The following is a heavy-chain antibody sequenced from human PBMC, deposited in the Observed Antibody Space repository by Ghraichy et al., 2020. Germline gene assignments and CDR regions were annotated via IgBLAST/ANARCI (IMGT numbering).Heavy chain of an antibody. CDR2: INHSGAT. J-gene: IGHJ3*02. CDR1: GGSFNDYS. V-gene: IGHV4-34*01. CDR3: ARRSYSGYSGAFDI. Sequence: SCAVFGGSFNDYSWTWIRQSPGKGLEWIGEINHSGATNYNPSLKSRVTISDDASKKQFSLKLNSVTAADTAVYYCARRSYSGYSGAFDIWGQGTMVTVSS. D-gene: IGHD3-10*01.